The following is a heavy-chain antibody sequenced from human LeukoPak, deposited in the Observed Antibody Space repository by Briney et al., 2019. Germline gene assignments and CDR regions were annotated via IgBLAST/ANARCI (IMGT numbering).Heavy chain of an antibody. D-gene: IGHD3-9*01. CDR2: TSYDGGDK. CDR1: GFTFSTHA. CDR3: ARGGFFDILTGYYQTQYYYPMDV. Sequence: QPGRSLRLSCAASGFTFSTHAIHWVRQAPGKGLEWVAVTSYDGGDKYYADSVKGRFTISRDNSKNTVSLEMNSLRAEDTAVYYCARGGFFDILTGYYQTQYYYPMDVWGRGTTVTVSS. J-gene: IGHJ6*02. V-gene: IGHV3-30*04.